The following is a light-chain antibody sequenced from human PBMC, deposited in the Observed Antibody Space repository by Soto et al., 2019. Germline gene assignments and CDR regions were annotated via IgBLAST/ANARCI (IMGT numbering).Light chain of an antibody. Sequence: EVVLTQSPATLSLSPGERATLSCRASQSVGIHLAWYQQKPGQAPRLLIYEASNRATGIPARFSGSGSGTDFILTISSLEPEDFAVYYCQQRYGWPPLTFGGGTKVEIK. CDR2: EAS. J-gene: IGKJ4*01. V-gene: IGKV3-11*01. CDR3: QQRYGWPPLT. CDR1: QSVGIH.